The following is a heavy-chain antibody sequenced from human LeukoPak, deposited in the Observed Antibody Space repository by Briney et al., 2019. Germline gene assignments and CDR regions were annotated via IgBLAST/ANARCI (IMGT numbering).Heavy chain of an antibody. CDR2: ISSSSSYI. Sequence: GGSLRLSCAASGFTFSSYSMNWVRQAPGKGLEWVSSISSSSSYIYYADSVKGRFTISRDNAKNSLYLQMNSLRAEDTAVYYCAKGPMTKLDPWGQEPWSPSPQ. CDR3: AKGPMTKLDP. V-gene: IGHV3-21*01. D-gene: IGHD4-11*01. CDR1: GFTFSSYS. J-gene: IGHJ5*02.